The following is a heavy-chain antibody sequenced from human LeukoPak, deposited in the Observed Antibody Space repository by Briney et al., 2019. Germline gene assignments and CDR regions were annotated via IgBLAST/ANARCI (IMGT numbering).Heavy chain of an antibody. CDR2: ISYDGSNK. V-gene: IGHV3-30*18. Sequence: GGSLRLSCAASGFTFSSYGMHWVRQAPGKGLEWVAVISYDGSNKYYADSVRGRFTISRDNSKNTLYLQMNSLRAEDTAVYYCAKDCYYYGMDVWGQGTTVTVSS. J-gene: IGHJ6*02. CDR1: GFTFSSYG. CDR3: AKDCYYYGMDV.